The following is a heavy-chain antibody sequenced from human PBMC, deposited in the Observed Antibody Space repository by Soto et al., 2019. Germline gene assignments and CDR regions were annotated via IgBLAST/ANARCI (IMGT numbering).Heavy chain of an antibody. D-gene: IGHD3-22*01. CDR3: ATKQAGSSGGSGY. CDR2: ISGSGGST. CDR1: GFTFSSYA. V-gene: IGHV3-23*01. J-gene: IGHJ4*02. Sequence: EVQLLESGGGLVQPGGSLRLSCAASGFTFSSYAMSWVRQAPGKGLEWVSAISGSGGSTYYADSVKGRFTISRDNXKNTLYLQMNSLRAEDTAVYYCATKQAGSSGGSGYWGQGTLVTVSS.